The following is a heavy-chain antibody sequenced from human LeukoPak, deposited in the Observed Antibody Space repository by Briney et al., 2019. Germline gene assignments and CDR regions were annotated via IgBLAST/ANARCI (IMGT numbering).Heavy chain of an antibody. CDR3: AVQGFGGVIVATFDY. V-gene: IGHV4-59*01. CDR1: GGSISRYY. CDR2: IYYSGST. J-gene: IGHJ4*02. D-gene: IGHD3-16*02. Sequence: SETLSLTCTVSGGSISRYYWSWIRQPPGKGLEWIGYIYYSGSTNYNPSLKSRVTISVDTSKNQFSLKLSSVTAADTAVYYCAVQGFGGVIVATFDYWGQGTLVTVSS.